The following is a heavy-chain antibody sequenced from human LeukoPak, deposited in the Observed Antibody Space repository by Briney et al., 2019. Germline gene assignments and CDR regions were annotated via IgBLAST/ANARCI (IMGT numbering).Heavy chain of an antibody. Sequence: GASLQISCKGSGYTFTNYWIGWVRQMPGKGREWMGSIYPSDSDTKYSPSFQGQVTISADKSITTAYLQWSSLKASDSAMYYCARLIPGYSLFDYWGQGTLVTVSS. V-gene: IGHV5-51*01. D-gene: IGHD5-18*01. CDR3: ARLIPGYSLFDY. J-gene: IGHJ4*02. CDR2: IYPSDSDT. CDR1: GYTFTNYW.